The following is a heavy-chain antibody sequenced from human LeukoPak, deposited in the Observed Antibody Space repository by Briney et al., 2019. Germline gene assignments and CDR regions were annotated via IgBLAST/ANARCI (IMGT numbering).Heavy chain of an antibody. J-gene: IGHJ4*02. Sequence: SETLSLTCTVSGGSISSGGYYWSWIRQPPGKGLEWIGYIYHSGSTYYNPSLKSRVTISVDRSKNQFSLKLSSVTAADTAVYYCARDRVGSSFIDYWGQGTLVTVSS. CDR3: ARDRVGSSFIDY. CDR1: GGSISSGGYY. D-gene: IGHD6-13*01. V-gene: IGHV4-30-2*01. CDR2: IYHSGST.